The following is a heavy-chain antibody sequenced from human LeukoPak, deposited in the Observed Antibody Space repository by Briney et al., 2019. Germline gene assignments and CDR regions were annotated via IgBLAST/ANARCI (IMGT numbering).Heavy chain of an antibody. J-gene: IGHJ4*02. D-gene: IGHD3-22*01. CDR1: GGSISSSSYY. V-gene: IGHV4-39*01. CDR3: ARHSYYYDSSGYYYYFDY. Sequence: SETLSLTCTVSGGSISSSSYYWGWIRQPPGKGLEWIGSISYSGNTYYNPSLKSRVTISVDTSKNQLSLKLSSVTAADTAVYYCARHSYYYDSSGYYYYFDYWGQGTLVTVSS. CDR2: ISYSGNT.